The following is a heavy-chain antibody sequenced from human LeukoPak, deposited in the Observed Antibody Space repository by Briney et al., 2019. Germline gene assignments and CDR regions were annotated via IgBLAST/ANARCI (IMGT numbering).Heavy chain of an antibody. V-gene: IGHV1-8*01. Sequence: GASVKVSCKASGYTFTSYDINWVRQATGQGLEWMGWMNPNSGNTGYAQKFQGRVTTARNTSISTAYMELSSLRSEDTAVYYCARGGVRGVKDYYYYGMDVWGQGTTVTVSS. CDR3: ARGGVRGVKDYYYYGMDV. CDR1: GYTFTSYD. J-gene: IGHJ6*02. CDR2: MNPNSGNT. D-gene: IGHD3-10*01.